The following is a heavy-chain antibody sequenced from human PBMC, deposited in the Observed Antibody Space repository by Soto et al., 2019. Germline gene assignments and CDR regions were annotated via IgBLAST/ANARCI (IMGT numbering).Heavy chain of an antibody. CDR3: ARFSRQWLAFDY. CDR1: GYTFTIYA. CDR2: INAGNGNT. Sequence: ASVKVSCKASGYTFTIYAMHCVLQAPGQRLEWMGWINAGNGNTKYSQKFQGRVTITRDTSASTAYMELSSLRSEDTAVYYCARFSRQWLAFDYWGQGTLVTVSS. D-gene: IGHD6-19*01. J-gene: IGHJ4*02. V-gene: IGHV1-3*01.